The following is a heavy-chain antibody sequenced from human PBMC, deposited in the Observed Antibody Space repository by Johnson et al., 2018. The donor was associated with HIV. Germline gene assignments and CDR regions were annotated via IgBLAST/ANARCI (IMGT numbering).Heavy chain of an antibody. J-gene: IGHJ3*02. CDR1: GFTFSSYW. Sequence: VQLVESGGGLVQPGGSLRLSCAASGFTFSSYWMHWVRQAPGKGLEWVADIKCDGSEKYYVDSVKGRFTISRDNSKNSLYLQMNSLSAEDTAVYYCARGMSSGPWAGGDAFDIWGQGTMVTVSS. CDR3: ARGMSSGPWAGGDAFDI. D-gene: IGHD3-22*01. V-gene: IGHV3-7*01. CDR2: IKCDGSEK.